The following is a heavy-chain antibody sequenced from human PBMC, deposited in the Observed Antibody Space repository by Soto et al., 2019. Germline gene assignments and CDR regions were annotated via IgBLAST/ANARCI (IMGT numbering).Heavy chain of an antibody. D-gene: IGHD3-22*01. CDR1: GFTFKNNG. V-gene: IGHV3-21*01. J-gene: IGHJ6*02. Sequence: EVQLVESGGGLVKPGGSLRLSCAASGFTFKNNGMNWVRQAPGKRLEWVSSISCSSSYIYYADSVKGRFTISRDNAKNSPYLQLNSLRAEDTAVYYCARVVDYCDPYYHYGMDVWGQGTTVTVSS. CDR3: ARVVDYCDPYYHYGMDV. CDR2: ISCSSSYI.